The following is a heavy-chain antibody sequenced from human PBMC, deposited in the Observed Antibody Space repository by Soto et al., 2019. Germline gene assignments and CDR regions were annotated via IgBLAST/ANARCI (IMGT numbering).Heavy chain of an antibody. V-gene: IGHV1-58*01. CDR1: GFTFSSSA. D-gene: IGHD3-10*01. J-gene: IGHJ6*02. Sequence: VSCKACGFTFSSSAGQWVRQARGQRLEWIGWIVVGSGNTNYAQKFQERVTITRDMSTSTAYMELSSLRSEDTAVYYCAAMVRGVIINYGMDVWGQGTTVTVSS. CDR3: AAMVRGVIINYGMDV. CDR2: IVVGSGNT.